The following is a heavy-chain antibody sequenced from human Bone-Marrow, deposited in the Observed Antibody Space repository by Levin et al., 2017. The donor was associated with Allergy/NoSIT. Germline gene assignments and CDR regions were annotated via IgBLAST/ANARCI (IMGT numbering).Heavy chain of an antibody. Sequence: SETLSLTCAVSGASVSSTNWWNWVRQPPGKGLEWIGEIYPNGNTIYNPSLKSRVTISVDKSKNQFSLKLNSVTAADTAVYYCATDRYSSGWFDSWGQGTLVTVSS. J-gene: IGHJ5*01. CDR1: GASVSSTNW. V-gene: IGHV4-4*02. CDR3: ATDRYSSGWFDS. CDR2: IYPNGNT. D-gene: IGHD3-22*01.